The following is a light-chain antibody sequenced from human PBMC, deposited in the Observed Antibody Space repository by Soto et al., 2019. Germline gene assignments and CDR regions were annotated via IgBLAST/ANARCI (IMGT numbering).Light chain of an antibody. CDR2: DAS. CDR3: QQRSNWPPT. J-gene: IGKJ2*01. CDR1: QSISTY. V-gene: IGKV3-11*01. Sequence: EIVLTQSPATLSLSPGERATLFCRASQSISTYLAWYQQKSGQAPRLLIYDASNRATGIPARFSGGGSGTDFTLPVSSLEPEDFAVYYCQQRSNWPPTFGQGTKLEI.